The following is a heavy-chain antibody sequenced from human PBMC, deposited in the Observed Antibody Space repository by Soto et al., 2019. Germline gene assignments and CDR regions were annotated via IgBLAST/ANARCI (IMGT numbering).Heavy chain of an antibody. V-gene: IGHV3-33*01. CDR3: AREPGSLPAAYYYYGMDV. D-gene: IGHD2-2*01. J-gene: IGHJ6*02. CDR1: GFTFSSYG. CDR2: IWYDGSNK. Sequence: GSLRLSCAASGFTFSSYGMHWVRQAPGKGLEWVAVIWYDGSNKYYADSVKGRFTISRDNSKNTLYLQMNSLRAEDTAVYYCAREPGSLPAAYYYYGMDVWGQGTTVTVSS.